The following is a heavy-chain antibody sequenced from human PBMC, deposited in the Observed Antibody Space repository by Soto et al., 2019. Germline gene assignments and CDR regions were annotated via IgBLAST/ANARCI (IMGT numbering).Heavy chain of an antibody. CDR3: ARAKRDTAMVTSRYYYGMDV. V-gene: IGHV3-21*01. Sequence: GGSLRLSCAASGFTFSSYAMSWVRQAPGKGLEWVSSISSSSSNIYYADSVKGRFTISRDNAKNSLYLQMNSLRAEDTAVYYCARAKRDTAMVTSRYYYGMDVWGQGTTVTVSS. CDR1: GFTFSSYA. J-gene: IGHJ6*02. CDR2: ISSSSSNI. D-gene: IGHD5-18*01.